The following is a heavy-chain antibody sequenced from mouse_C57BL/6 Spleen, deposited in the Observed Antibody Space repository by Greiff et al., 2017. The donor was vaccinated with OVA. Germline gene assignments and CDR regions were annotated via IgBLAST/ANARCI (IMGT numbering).Heavy chain of an antibody. CDR3: ASYSNYGAMDY. CDR2: INPYNGGT. Sequence: VQLQQSGPVLVKPGASVKMSCKASGYTFTDYYMNWVKQSHGKSLEWIGVINPYNGGTSYNQKFKGKATLTVDKSSSTAYMELNSLTSEDSAVYYCASYSNYGAMDYWGQGTSVTVSS. D-gene: IGHD2-5*01. V-gene: IGHV1-19*01. CDR1: GYTFTDYY. J-gene: IGHJ4*01.